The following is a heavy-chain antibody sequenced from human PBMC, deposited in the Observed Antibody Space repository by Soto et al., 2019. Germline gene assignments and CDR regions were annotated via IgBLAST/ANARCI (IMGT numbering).Heavy chain of an antibody. D-gene: IGHD1-26*01. CDR1: GGSFSGYY. CDR3: ARSGLGYYYYGMDV. V-gene: IGHV4-34*01. CDR2: INHSGST. J-gene: IGHJ6*02. Sequence: SETLSLTCAVYGGSFSGYYWSWIRQPPGKGLEWIGEINHSGSTNYNPSLKSRVTISVDTSKNQFSLKLSSVTAADTAVYYCARSGLGYYYYGMDVWGQGTTVTV.